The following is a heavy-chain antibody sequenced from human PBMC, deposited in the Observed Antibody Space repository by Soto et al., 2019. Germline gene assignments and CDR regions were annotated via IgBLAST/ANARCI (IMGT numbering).Heavy chain of an antibody. D-gene: IGHD2-2*01. CDR3: ARDLEYCSSTSCSFLFDY. CDR1: GGSISSGGYY. J-gene: IGHJ4*02. Sequence: QVQLQESGPGLVKPSQTLSLTCTVSGGSISSGGYYWSWIRQHPGKGLEWIGYIYYSGSTYYNPSLKSRVTISVDTSKNQFSLKLSSVTAADTAVYYCARDLEYCSSTSCSFLFDYWGQGTLVTVSS. CDR2: IYYSGST. V-gene: IGHV4-31*03.